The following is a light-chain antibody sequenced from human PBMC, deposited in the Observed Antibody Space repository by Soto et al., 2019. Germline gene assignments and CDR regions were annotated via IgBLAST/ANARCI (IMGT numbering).Light chain of an antibody. CDR3: QQSYSPPRT. CDR1: QSISTY. Sequence: QLTQSLSSLSASAGDSVAVTCRASQSISTYLNWYQQRPGKAPSLLIYGASSLHSGVPARFSGSGSGTDFTLTISSLQPEDFATYYCQQSYSPPRTFGQGTKVDIK. CDR2: GAS. J-gene: IGKJ1*01. V-gene: IGKV1-39*01.